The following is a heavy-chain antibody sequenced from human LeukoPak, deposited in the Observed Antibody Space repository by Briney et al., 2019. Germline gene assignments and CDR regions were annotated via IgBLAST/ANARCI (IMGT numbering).Heavy chain of an antibody. D-gene: IGHD1-26*01. V-gene: IGHV3-30*02. CDR1: GFTFNNYG. CDR3: AKGISGTTFYFDY. CDR2: IRSDGNNK. Sequence: PGGSLRLSCAASGFTFNNYGMHWVRQAPGKGLEWVAVIRSDGNNKYYADSVKGRFTISRDNSKNTLFLQMNSLRAEDTAVYYCAKGISGTTFYFDYWGQGTLVTVSS. J-gene: IGHJ4*02.